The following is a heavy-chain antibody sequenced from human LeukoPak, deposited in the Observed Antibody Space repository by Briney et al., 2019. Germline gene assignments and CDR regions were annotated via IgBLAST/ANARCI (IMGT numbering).Heavy chain of an antibody. D-gene: IGHD6-13*01. CDR2: VSYDGGSK. V-gene: IGHV3-30-3*01. Sequence: GGSLRLSCTVSGFTLNPYSLNWVRRAPGKGLEWVALVSYDGGSKYYADSVKGRITISRDNSKNTLHLQMNSLRTEDTAVYYCARVKGGIAAAGNYFDYWGQGTLVTVSS. CDR3: ARVKGGIAAAGNYFDY. J-gene: IGHJ4*02. CDR1: GFTLNPYS.